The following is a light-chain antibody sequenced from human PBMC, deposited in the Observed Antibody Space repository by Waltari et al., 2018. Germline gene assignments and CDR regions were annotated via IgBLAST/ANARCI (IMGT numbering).Light chain of an antibody. V-gene: IGKV4-1*01. CDR1: PSFLYSANNRNY. J-gene: IGKJ3*01. CDR2: WAS. CDR3: QQYYSPFT. Sequence: DIVMTQSPDSLPVSLGERAITNCKSSPSFLYSANNRNYLAWYQQKPGQPPKLLIFWASTRESGVPDRFSGSGSGTDFTLTISSLQAEDVAVYYCQQYYSPFTFGPGTKVDIK.